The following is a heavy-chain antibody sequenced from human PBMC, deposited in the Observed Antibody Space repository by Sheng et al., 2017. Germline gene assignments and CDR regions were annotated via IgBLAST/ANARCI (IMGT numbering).Heavy chain of an antibody. CDR3: ARVDIVGATTGGDTEYYFDY. Sequence: QVQLVQSGAEVKKPGSSVKVSCKASGGTFSSYAISWVRQAPGQGLEWMGGIIPIFGTANYAQKFQGRVTITTDESTSTAYMELSSLRSEDTAVYYCARVDIVGATTGGDTEYYFDYWGQGTLVTVSS. CDR1: GGTFSSYA. D-gene: IGHD1-26*01. V-gene: IGHV1-69*05. J-gene: IGHJ4*02. CDR2: IIPIFGTA.